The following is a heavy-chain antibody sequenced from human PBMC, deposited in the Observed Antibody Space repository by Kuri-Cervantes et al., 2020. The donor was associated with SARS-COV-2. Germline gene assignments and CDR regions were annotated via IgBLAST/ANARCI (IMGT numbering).Heavy chain of an antibody. CDR3: AKMEGGFLEWTWIDY. V-gene: IGHV1-69*05. Sequence: SVKVSCKASGGTFSSYAISWVRQAPGQGLEWMGGIIPIFGTANYAQKFQGRVTITTDESTSTAYMELSSLRAEDTAVYYCAKMEGGFLEWTWIDYWGQGTLVTVSS. CDR2: IIPIFGTA. D-gene: IGHD3-3*01. CDR1: GGTFSSYA. J-gene: IGHJ4*02.